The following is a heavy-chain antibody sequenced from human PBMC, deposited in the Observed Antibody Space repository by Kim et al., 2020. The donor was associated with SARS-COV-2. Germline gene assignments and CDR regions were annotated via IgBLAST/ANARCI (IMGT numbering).Heavy chain of an antibody. V-gene: IGHV3-7*01. D-gene: IGHD4-17*01. CDR2: IKQDGGEE. CDR1: GFIFRTYW. Sequence: GGSLGLSCAASGFIFRTYWMNWVRQAPGKGLEWVASIKQDGGEEYYVDSVKGRFTISRDNAKNSLFLQMTSLRAEDTAVYYCARTNIVTTVKSAYYHGVDVWGQGTTVTVSS. CDR3: ARTNIVTTVKSAYYHGVDV. J-gene: IGHJ6*02.